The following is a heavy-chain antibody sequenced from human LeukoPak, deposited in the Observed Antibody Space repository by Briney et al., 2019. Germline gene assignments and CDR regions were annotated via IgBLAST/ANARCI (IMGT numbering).Heavy chain of an antibody. CDR3: ARDLGYCSSISCQRNWFDP. V-gene: IGHV1-18*01. Sequence: GASVKVSCKASGHTFTNNGISWVRQAPGQGLEWMGWISTYNGNTNYAQKLQDRVTMTTDTSTTTAYMELRSLRSDDTAVYYCARDLGYCSSISCQRNWFDPWGQGTLVTVSS. CDR1: GHTFTNNG. J-gene: IGHJ5*02. CDR2: ISTYNGNT. D-gene: IGHD2-2*01.